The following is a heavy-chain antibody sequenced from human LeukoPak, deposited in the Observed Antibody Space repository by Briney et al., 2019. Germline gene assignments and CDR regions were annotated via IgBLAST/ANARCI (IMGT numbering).Heavy chain of an antibody. CDR2: IYHSGST. CDR3: VRYGDYGGYFDL. V-gene: IGHV4-38-2*01. J-gene: IGHJ2*01. D-gene: IGHD4-17*01. CDR1: GYSISSGYY. Sequence: SETLSLTCAVSGYSISSGYYWGRIRPPPGKGLEWIGSIYHSGSTYYNPSLKSRVTISVDTSKNQFSLKLSSVTAADTAVYYCVRYGDYGGYFDLWGRGTLVTVSS.